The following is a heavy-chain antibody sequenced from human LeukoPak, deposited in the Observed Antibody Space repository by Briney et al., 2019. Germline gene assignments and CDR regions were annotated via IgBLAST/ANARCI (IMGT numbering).Heavy chain of an antibody. CDR3: AKDSYYGSGSCFYFDY. J-gene: IGHJ4*02. D-gene: IGHD3-10*01. V-gene: IGHV3-30*18. CDR1: GFTFSSYG. Sequence: PAGSLTLSCAVSGFTFSSYGMHWVRQAPGKGLEWVAVVSYDGSNKYYADSVKGRFTISRDNSKNTLYLQMNSLRPEDTAVYYCAKDSYYGSGSCFYFDYWGQGTLVTVSS. CDR2: VSYDGSNK.